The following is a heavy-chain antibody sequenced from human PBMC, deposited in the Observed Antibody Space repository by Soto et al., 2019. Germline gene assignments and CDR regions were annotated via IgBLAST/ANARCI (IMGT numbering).Heavy chain of an antibody. CDR2: IIPILGIA. CDR1: GGTFSSYT. J-gene: IGHJ4*02. CDR3: AREGEAYYDILTGYSMFDY. D-gene: IGHD3-9*01. V-gene: IGHV1-69*08. Sequence: QVQLVQSGAEVKKPGSSVKVSCKASGGTFSSYTISWVRQAPGQGLEWMGRIIPILGIANYAQRFQGEVRISAYKSTSTAYLELSSLRSEDTAVYYCAREGEAYYDILTGYSMFDYWGQGTLVTVSS.